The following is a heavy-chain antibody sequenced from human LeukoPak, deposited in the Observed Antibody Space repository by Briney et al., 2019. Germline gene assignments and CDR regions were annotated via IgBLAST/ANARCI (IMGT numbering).Heavy chain of an antibody. CDR3: ARVYPTYYYGSGSYAFDI. D-gene: IGHD3-10*01. J-gene: IGHJ3*02. Sequence: SETLSLTCAVYGGSFSGYYWSWIRQPPGKGLEWIGEINHSGRTNYNPSLKSRVTISVDTSKNQFSLKLSSVTAADTAVYYCARVYPTYYYGSGSYAFDIWGQGTMVTVSS. CDR2: INHSGRT. V-gene: IGHV4-34*01. CDR1: GGSFSGYY.